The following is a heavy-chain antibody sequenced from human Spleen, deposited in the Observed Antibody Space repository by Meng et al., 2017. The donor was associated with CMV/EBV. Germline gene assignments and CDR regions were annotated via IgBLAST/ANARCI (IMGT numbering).Heavy chain of an antibody. CDR3: ARDRRHGHRDY. Sequence: SVKVSCKASGYTFTGYYMHWVRQAPGQGLEWMGWISAYNGNTNYPQKLQGRITMTTDTSTSTAYMELRSLRSDDTAIYYCARDRRHGHRDYWGQGTLVTVSS. CDR1: GYTFTGYY. CDR2: ISAYNGNT. V-gene: IGHV1-18*04. J-gene: IGHJ4*02. D-gene: IGHD2-8*01.